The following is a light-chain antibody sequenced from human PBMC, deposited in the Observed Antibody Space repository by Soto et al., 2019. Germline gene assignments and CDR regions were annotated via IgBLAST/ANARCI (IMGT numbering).Light chain of an antibody. CDR3: SSYAGGYTLV. CDR2: DVS. Sequence: QSALTQPRSVSGSPGQSVTISCTGTSSDVGGYNFVSWYQQRPGKVPKLMIYDVSKRPSGVPDRFSGSKSGNTASLTISGLQAEDEADYYCSSYAGGYTLVFGGGTKLTVL. V-gene: IGLV2-11*01. J-gene: IGLJ2*01. CDR1: SSDVGGYNF.